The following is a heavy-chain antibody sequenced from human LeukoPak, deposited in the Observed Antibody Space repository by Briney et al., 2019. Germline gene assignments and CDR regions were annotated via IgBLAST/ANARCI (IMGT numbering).Heavy chain of an antibody. CDR2: IYGADGT. V-gene: IGHV3-66*01. CDR3: ARDGLLGATNPFDY. D-gene: IGHD1-26*01. J-gene: IGHJ4*02. Sequence: GGSLRLSCAASGFSVSTKYMSWVRQAPGKGLEWVSVIYGADGTYYADSVKGRFTISRDNPKNTLYLQMNSLRPEDTAVYYCARDGLLGATNPFDYWGQGTLVTVSS. CDR1: GFSVSTKY.